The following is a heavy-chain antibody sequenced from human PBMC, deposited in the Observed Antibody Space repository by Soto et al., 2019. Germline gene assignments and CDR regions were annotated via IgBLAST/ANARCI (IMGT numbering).Heavy chain of an antibody. V-gene: IGHV2-5*02. CDR1: GFSLTTRGVG. CDR2: IYWDDDK. Sequence: QITLKESGPTLVKPTQTLTLTCTFSGFSLTTRGVGVGWIRQPPGKALECLALIYWDDDKRYSPSLQSRLSITKDTSKIQVVLTITNVDPVDTATYYCAHIPNYYQYDWFDPWGQGTLVSVSS. D-gene: IGHD3-16*01. CDR3: AHIPNYYQYDWFDP. J-gene: IGHJ5*02.